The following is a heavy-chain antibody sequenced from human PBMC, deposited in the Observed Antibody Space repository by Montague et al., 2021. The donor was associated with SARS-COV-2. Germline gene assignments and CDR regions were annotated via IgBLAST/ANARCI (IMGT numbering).Heavy chain of an antibody. CDR2: GYYSGST. J-gene: IGHJ5*02. D-gene: IGHD2-15*01. Sequence: SETLSLTCTVSGGSISSDDWSWIRQPPGKGLEWNWYGYYSGSTNYNHTLKSRVTVSVDTSKNQFSLKLSSVTAADTAVYYCARADDCSGGSCWSEYGFDPWGQGTLVTVSS. CDR3: ARADDCSGGSCWSEYGFDP. V-gene: IGHV4-59*01. CDR1: GGSISSDD.